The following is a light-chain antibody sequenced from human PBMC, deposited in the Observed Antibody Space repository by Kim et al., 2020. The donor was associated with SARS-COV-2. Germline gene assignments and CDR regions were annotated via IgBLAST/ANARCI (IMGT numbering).Light chain of an antibody. CDR1: SGSIASNY. CDR2: EDN. CDR3: QSYDNTNWV. J-gene: IGLJ3*02. Sequence: GKSITIACPGSSGSIASNYVQWYQQRPGSAPTTVIYEDNQRPSGVPDRFSGSIDSSSNSASLTISGLKTEDEAAYYCQSYDNTNWVFGGGTQLTVL. V-gene: IGLV6-57*02.